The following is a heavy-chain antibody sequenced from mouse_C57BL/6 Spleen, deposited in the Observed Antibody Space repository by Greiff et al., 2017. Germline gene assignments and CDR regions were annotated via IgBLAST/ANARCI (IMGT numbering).Heavy chain of an antibody. V-gene: IGHV1-42*01. Sequence: EVKLVESGPELVKPGASVKISCKASGYSFTGYYMNWVKQSPEKSLEWIGEINPSTGGTTYNQKFKAKATLTVDKSSSTAYMQLKSLTSEDSAVYYCARSWAYWGQGTLVTVSA. CDR2: INPSTGGT. CDR1: GYSFTGYY. J-gene: IGHJ3*01. CDR3: ARSWAY.